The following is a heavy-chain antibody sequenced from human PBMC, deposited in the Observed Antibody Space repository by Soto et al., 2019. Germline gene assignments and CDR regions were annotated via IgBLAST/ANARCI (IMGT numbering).Heavy chain of an antibody. CDR3: AIDMVRGVIITDYYYYGMDV. Sequence: HPGGSLRLSCAASGFTFSSYGMHWVRQAPGKGLEWVADITSNSSNKYYADSVKGRFTIARDNAKNTLYLQMNSLRAEDTAVYYCAIDMVRGVIITDYYYYGMDVWGQGTTVTVSS. D-gene: IGHD3-10*01. V-gene: IGHV3-30*03. J-gene: IGHJ6*02. CDR1: GFTFSSYG. CDR2: ITSNSSNK.